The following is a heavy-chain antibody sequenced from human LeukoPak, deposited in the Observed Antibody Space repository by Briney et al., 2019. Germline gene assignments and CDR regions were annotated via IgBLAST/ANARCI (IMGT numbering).Heavy chain of an antibody. CDR2: FDVIDAKT. V-gene: IGHV1-24*01. D-gene: IGHD5-18*01. CDR1: GSSLTELS. J-gene: IGHJ4*02. CDR3: AAGRPYSLLDY. Sequence: GASVKVSCTVSGSSLTELSLYWVRQAPGKGLEWMGGFDVIDAKTFYEQKFQGRVTMTEDSSTDTAYMELSSLRSDDTAFYYCAAGRPYSLLDYWGQGTLLTVSS.